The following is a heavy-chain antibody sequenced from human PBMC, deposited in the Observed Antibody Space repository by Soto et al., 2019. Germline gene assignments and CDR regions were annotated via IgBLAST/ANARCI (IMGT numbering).Heavy chain of an antibody. D-gene: IGHD3-3*01. CDR1: GYTFKDYF. CDR3: ARDPSPDFWSGYYDY. CDR2: INPNNGGT. Sequence: DLEQSGAEVKQPGASVKVSCKASGYTFKDYFLHWVRQAPGQGLEWMGWINPNNGGTDYAQKFQGRVTMTRDTSISTAYMEVSGLRSGDTAVYYCARDPSPDFWSGYYDYWGQGTLITVSS. J-gene: IGHJ4*02. V-gene: IGHV1-2*02.